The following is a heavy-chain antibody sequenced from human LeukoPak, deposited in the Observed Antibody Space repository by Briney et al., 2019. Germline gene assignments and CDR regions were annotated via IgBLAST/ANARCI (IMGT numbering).Heavy chain of an antibody. D-gene: IGHD2-8*01. J-gene: IGHJ2*01. CDR3: ARGVYCTNGVCYYWGYFDL. CDR1: GYTFTSYG. CDR2: ISAYNGNT. V-gene: IGHV1-18*01. Sequence: ASVKVSCKASGYTFTSYGISWVRQAPGQGLEWMGWISAYNGNTNYAQKLQGRVTMTTDTSTSTAYMELRSLRSDDTAVYYCARGVYCTNGVCYYWGYFDLWGRGTLVTVSS.